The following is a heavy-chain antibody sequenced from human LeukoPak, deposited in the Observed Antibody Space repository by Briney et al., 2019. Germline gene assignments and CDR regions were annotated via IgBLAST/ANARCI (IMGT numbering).Heavy chain of an antibody. CDR1: GFTFSSYS. CDR3: ARASPYSSSWSQAPYYYYYMDV. D-gene: IGHD6-13*01. CDR2: ISSSSSYI. Sequence: AGGSLRLSCAASGFTFSSYSMNWVRQAPGKGLEWVSSISSSSSYIYYADSVKGRFTISRDNAKNSLYLQMNSLRAEDTAVYYCARASPYSSSWSQAPYYYYYMDVWGKGTTVTVSS. J-gene: IGHJ6*03. V-gene: IGHV3-21*01.